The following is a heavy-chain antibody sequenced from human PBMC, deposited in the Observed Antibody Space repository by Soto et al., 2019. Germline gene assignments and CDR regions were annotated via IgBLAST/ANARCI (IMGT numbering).Heavy chain of an antibody. CDR3: TTEAAYSSSYDY. CDR1: GFTFSNAW. J-gene: IGHJ4*02. Sequence: GGSLRLSCAASGFTFSNAWMSWVRQAPGKGLEWVGRIKSKTDGGTTDYAAPVKGRFTISRDDSKNTLYLQMNSLKTEDTAVYYCTTEAAYSSSYDYWGQGTLVTVSS. D-gene: IGHD6-6*01. V-gene: IGHV3-15*01. CDR2: IKSKTDGGTT.